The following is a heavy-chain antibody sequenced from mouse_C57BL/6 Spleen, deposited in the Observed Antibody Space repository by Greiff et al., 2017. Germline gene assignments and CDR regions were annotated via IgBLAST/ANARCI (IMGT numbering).Heavy chain of an antibody. J-gene: IGHJ2*01. D-gene: IGHD2-4*01. CDR3: ARFSEGLPYDFDY. Sequence: QVQLQQSGAELAKPGASVKLSCKASGYTFTSYWMHWVKQRPGQGLEWIGYINPSSGYTKYNQKFKDKATLTADKSSSTAYMQLSSLTYEDSAVYYCARFSEGLPYDFDYWGQGTTLTVSS. CDR1: GYTFTSYW. CDR2: INPSSGYT. V-gene: IGHV1-7*01.